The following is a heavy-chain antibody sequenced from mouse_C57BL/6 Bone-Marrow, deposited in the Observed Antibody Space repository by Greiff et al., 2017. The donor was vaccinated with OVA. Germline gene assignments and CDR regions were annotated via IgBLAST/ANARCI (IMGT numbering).Heavy chain of an antibody. CDR1: GYTFTSYG. Sequence: QVQLQQSGAELARPGASVKLSCKASGYTFTSYGISWVKQRTGQGLEWIGEIYPRSGNTYNNETFKGKATLNADKSSRTAYMELRSLTSEDSAVYFCASPSTVVAHWYFDVWGTGTTVTVSS. CDR3: ASPSTVVAHWYFDV. D-gene: IGHD1-1*01. J-gene: IGHJ1*03. CDR2: IYPRSGNT. V-gene: IGHV1-81*01.